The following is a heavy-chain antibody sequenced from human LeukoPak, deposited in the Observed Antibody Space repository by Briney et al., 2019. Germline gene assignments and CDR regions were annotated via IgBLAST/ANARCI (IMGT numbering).Heavy chain of an antibody. CDR3: AREPWFGELTQENYFDY. J-gene: IGHJ4*02. CDR2: INTNTGNP. D-gene: IGHD3-10*01. CDR1: GYTFTSYG. Sequence: GASVKVSCKASGYTFTSYGISWVRQAPGQGLEWMGWINTNTGNPTYAQGFTGRFVFSLVTSVSTAYLQISSLKAEDTAVYYCAREPWFGELTQENYFDYWGQGTLVTVSS. V-gene: IGHV7-4-1*02.